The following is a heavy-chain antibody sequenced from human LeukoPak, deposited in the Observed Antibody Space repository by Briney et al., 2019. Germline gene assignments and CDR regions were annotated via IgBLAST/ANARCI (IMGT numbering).Heavy chain of an antibody. CDR3: ARRNAMDV. V-gene: IGHV3-7*03. J-gene: IGHJ6*02. CDR1: GFTFSNYW. CDR2: INRDGSER. Sequence: GGSLRLSWAASGFTFSNYWMTGVRQAPGKGLEWVANINRDGSERYYVDSVKGRFTISRDDAKSSLYLQMNSLRAEDTAVYYCARRNAMDVWGQGTTVIVFS.